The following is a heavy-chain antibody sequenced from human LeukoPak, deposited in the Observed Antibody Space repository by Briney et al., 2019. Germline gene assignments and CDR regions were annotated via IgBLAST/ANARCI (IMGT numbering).Heavy chain of an antibody. V-gene: IGHV1-2*06. D-gene: IGHD3-22*01. CDR2: INPNSGGT. J-gene: IGHJ6*03. CDR1: GYTFTGYY. Sequence: ASVKVSRKASGYTFTGYYMHWVRQAPGQGLEWMGRINPNSGGTNYAQKFQGRVTMTRDTSISTAYMELSRLRSDDTAVYYCASGTDSSGYYGPYYYYMDVWGKGTTVTVSS. CDR3: ASGTDSSGYYGPYYYYMDV.